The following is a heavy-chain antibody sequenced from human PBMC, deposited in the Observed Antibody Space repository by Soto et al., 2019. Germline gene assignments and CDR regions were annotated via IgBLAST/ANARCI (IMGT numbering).Heavy chain of an antibody. V-gene: IGHV3-23*01. CDR3: AKDRGYSSGWFNFDY. J-gene: IGHJ4*02. CDR2: ISGSGGST. D-gene: IGHD6-19*01. Sequence: PXGSLRLSCAASGFTFSSYAMIWVRQAPGKGLEWVSAISGSGGSTYYADSVKGRFTISRDNSKNTLYLQMNSLRAEDTAVYYCAKDRGYSSGWFNFDYWGQGTLVTVSS. CDR1: GFTFSSYA.